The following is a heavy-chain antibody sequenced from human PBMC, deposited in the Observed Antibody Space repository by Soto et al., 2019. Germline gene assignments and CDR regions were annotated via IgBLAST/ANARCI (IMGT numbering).Heavy chain of an antibody. V-gene: IGHV4-31*03. J-gene: IGHJ4*02. CDR2: MYYSGST. Sequence: QVQLRESGPGLVKPSQTLSLTCTVSGGSINSGGYYWNWSRQHPGKGLQWIGYMYYSGSTYYNPFLRSRVIISADTAENHFSMKLSSVTAANTVVYFCARGYRQSGYSSSWVFDYWGQGTLVNVSS. CDR3: ARGYRQSGYSSSWVFDY. D-gene: IGHD6-13*01. CDR1: GGSINSGGYY.